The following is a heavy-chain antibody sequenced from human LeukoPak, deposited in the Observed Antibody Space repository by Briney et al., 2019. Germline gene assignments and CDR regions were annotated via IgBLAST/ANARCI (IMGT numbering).Heavy chain of an antibody. CDR3: AGLRLTGYYYFDY. D-gene: IGHD3-9*01. Sequence: SETLSLTCTVSGGSLSSYYWSWIRQPPGKGLEWIGYIYYSGSTNYNPSLKSRVTISVDTSKNQFSLKLSSVTAADTAVYYCAGLRLTGYYYFDYWGQGTLVTVSS. V-gene: IGHV4-59*01. CDR1: GGSLSSYY. J-gene: IGHJ4*02. CDR2: IYYSGST.